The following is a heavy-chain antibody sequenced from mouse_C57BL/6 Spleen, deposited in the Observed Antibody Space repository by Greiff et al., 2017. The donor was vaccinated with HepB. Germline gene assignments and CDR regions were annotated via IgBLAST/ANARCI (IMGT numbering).Heavy chain of an antibody. D-gene: IGHD1-1*01. Sequence: EVQLQQSGPELVKPGASVKISCKASGYTFTDYYMNWVKQSHGKSLEWIGDINPNNGGTSYNQKFKGKATLTVDKSSSTAYMELRSLTSEDSAVYYCARMYYGSSYVFDYWGQGTTLTVSS. V-gene: IGHV1-26*01. CDR3: ARMYYGSSYVFDY. CDR1: GYTFTDYY. CDR2: INPNNGGT. J-gene: IGHJ2*01.